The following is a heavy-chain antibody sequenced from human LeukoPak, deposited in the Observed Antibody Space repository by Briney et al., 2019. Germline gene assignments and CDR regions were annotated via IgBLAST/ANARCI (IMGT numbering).Heavy chain of an antibody. D-gene: IGHD2-2*02. V-gene: IGHV3-23*01. Sequence: GGSLRLSCAASGFTFSSYAMSWVRQAPGKGLEWVSTTSGSGGYTYYADSVKGRFTISRDNSKSTLYLQMNSLRAADTALYYCARLGYCSSTGCYTASYYFDSRGQGVLVTVSS. J-gene: IGHJ4*02. CDR2: TSGSGGYT. CDR1: GFTFSSYA. CDR3: ARLGYCSSTGCYTASYYFDS.